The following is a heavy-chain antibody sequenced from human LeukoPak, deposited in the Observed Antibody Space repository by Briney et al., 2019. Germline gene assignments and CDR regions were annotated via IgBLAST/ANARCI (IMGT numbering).Heavy chain of an antibody. CDR2: INPIGGGT. CDR1: GYPFTDYY. V-gene: IGHV1-2*02. D-gene: IGHD3-9*01. Sequence: GASVKVSCKASGYPFTDYYIHWLRQAPGQGLEWMGWINPIGGGTNYAQKFHGRVTLTSDTSITTAYMELTRLTSDDTAVYYCVRVRDILSGHDPWGLGTLVIVSS. J-gene: IGHJ5*02. CDR3: VRVRDILSGHDP.